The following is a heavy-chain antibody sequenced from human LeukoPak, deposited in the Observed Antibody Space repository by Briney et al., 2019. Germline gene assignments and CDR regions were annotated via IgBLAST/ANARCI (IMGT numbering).Heavy chain of an antibody. D-gene: IGHD1-26*01. V-gene: IGHV4-34*12. CDR3: AGRIPSGTHWYFDL. CDR1: GGSFSDYY. Sequence: PSETLSLTCAVYGGSFSDYYWIWIRQPPGKGLEWIGEIFHGGSPNCNPSLKSRVTISVDTSKNQFSLKLSSVTAADTAVYYCAGRIPSGTHWYFDLWGRGTLVTVSS. J-gene: IGHJ2*01. CDR2: IFHGGSP.